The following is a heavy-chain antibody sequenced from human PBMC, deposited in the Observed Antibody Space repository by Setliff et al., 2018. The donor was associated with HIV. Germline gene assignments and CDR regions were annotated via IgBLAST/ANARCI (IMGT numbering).Heavy chain of an antibody. V-gene: IGHV4-30-4*08. J-gene: IGHJ5*02. CDR2: IYYSGST. CDR3: ARGFYDSSGYEYNWFDP. D-gene: IGHD3-22*01. CDR1: GGSISSGDYY. Sequence: SETLSLTCTVSGGSISSGDYYWSWIRQPPGKGLEWIGYIYYSGSTYYNPSLKSRVTISVDTSKNQFSLKLSSVTAADTAVYYCARGFYDSSGYEYNWFDPWGQGTLVTVPQ.